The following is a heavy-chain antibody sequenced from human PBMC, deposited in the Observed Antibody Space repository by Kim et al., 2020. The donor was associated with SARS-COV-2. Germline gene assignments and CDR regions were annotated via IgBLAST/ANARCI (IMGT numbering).Heavy chain of an antibody. CDR3: AKRAMGDSYSSSWVFDY. Sequence: GGSLRLSCVASGFNFRGYAMSWVRQAPGKGLQWVTGISGSGGVIYDADFVKGRFTVSRDNSKNTLYLQTNSLRAEDTAVYYCAKRAMGDSYSSSWVFDYWGQGVLVTVSS. D-gene: IGHD6-13*01. J-gene: IGHJ4*02. V-gene: IGHV3-23*01. CDR1: GFNFRGYA. CDR2: ISGSGGVI.